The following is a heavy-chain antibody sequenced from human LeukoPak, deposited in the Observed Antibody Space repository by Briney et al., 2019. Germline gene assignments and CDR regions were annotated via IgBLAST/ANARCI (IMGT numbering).Heavy chain of an antibody. CDR2: ISAYNGNT. CDR3: ATQDLPEDSSGFYY. V-gene: IGHV1-18*01. CDR1: GYTFTSYG. J-gene: IGHJ4*02. Sequence: GASVKVSCKASGYTFTSYGISWVRQAPGQGLEWMGWISAYNGNTNYAQKLQGRVTMTRDTSTSTVYMELSSLRSEDTAVYYCATQDLPEDSSGFYYWGQGTLVTVSS. D-gene: IGHD6-19*01.